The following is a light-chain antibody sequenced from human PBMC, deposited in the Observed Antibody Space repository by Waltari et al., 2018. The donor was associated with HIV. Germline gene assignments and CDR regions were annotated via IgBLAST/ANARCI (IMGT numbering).Light chain of an antibody. CDR1: QTVTSNY. J-gene: IGKJ2*01. CDR2: GAS. Sequence: EIVLTQSPRTLSLSPGERATLSCRASQTVTSNYLAWYQMKPGQAPRLLIYGASIRATGVPDKLSGSGSGTGFTLTIARLQPEDFAVYYCHQYGTSPQTFGQGSKVEIK. V-gene: IGKV3-20*01. CDR3: HQYGTSPQT.